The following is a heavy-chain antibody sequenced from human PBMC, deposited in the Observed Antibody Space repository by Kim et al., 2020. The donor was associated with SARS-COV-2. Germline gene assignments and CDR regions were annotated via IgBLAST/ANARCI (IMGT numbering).Heavy chain of an antibody. Sequence: GGSLRLSCAASGFTFSGSAMHWVRQASGKGLEWVGRIRSKANSYATAYAASVKGRFTISRDDSKNTAYLQMNSLKTEDTAVYYCTTLEGEQLVAYWGQGTLVTVSS. CDR3: TTLEGEQLVAY. CDR1: GFTFSGSA. CDR2: IRSKANSYAT. V-gene: IGHV3-73*01. D-gene: IGHD6-13*01. J-gene: IGHJ4*02.